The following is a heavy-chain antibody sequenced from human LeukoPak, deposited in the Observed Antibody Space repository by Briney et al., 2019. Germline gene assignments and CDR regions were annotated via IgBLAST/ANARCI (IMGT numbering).Heavy chain of an antibody. D-gene: IGHD2-15*01. CDR3: AKGDIVVVVAAPIPSPFDP. J-gene: IGHJ5*02. Sequence: GGSLRLSCAASGFTFSSYAMSWVRQAPGKGLEWVSAISGSGGSTYYADSVKGRFTISRDNSKKTLYLQMNSLRAEDTAVYYCAKGDIVVVVAAPIPSPFDPWGQGTLVTVSS. CDR1: GFTFSSYA. CDR2: ISGSGGST. V-gene: IGHV3-23*01.